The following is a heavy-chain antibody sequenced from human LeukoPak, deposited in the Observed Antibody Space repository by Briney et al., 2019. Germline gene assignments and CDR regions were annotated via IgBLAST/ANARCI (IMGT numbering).Heavy chain of an antibody. CDR2: VYHSGSA. D-gene: IGHD5-12*01. V-gene: IGHV4-38-2*02. J-gene: IGHJ6*03. CDR1: RYSISSGYY. CDR3: VRVGGYGYHYYYMDV. Sequence: SETLSLICSVSRYSISSGYYWAWIRQPPGKGLEWIGSVYHSGSAYYNASLKRRVTISVDRSKNQFFLRLSSVTAADTAMYYRVRVGGYGYHYYYMDVWGNGTTVTVSS.